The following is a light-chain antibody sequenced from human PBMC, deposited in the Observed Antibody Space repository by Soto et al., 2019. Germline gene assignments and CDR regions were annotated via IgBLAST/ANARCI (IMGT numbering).Light chain of an antibody. CDR1: QSVTSN. CDR2: GAS. Sequence: EIVMTQSPATLSVPPGESATLSCRASQSVTSNLAWYQQKPGQAPRLLIYGASTRATGIPARFSGSGSGAEFTLTISSLQSEDFAVYSCQQYNIWPLTFGGGTKVEIK. V-gene: IGKV3-15*01. J-gene: IGKJ4*01. CDR3: QQYNIWPLT.